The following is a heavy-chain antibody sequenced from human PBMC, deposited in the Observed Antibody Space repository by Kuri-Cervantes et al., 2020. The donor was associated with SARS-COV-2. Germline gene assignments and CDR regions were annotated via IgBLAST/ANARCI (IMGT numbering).Heavy chain of an antibody. CDR2: ISSSSSYI. D-gene: IGHD3-3*01. Sequence: GESLKISCAASGFTFSSYSMNWVRQAPGKGLEWVSSISSSSSYIYYADSVKGRFTISRDNAKNTLYLQMNSLRAEDTAVYYCASQPITIFGVAYHLDYWGQGTLVTVSS. CDR1: GFTFSSYS. CDR3: ASQPITIFGVAYHLDY. J-gene: IGHJ4*02. V-gene: IGHV3-21*01.